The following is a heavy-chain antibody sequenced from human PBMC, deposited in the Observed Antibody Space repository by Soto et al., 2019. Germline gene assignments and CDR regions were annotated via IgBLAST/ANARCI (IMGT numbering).Heavy chain of an antibody. Sequence: QVQLVQSGAEVKKPGASVKVSCKASGYTFTSYAMHWVRQAPGQRLEWMGWINAGNGNTKYSQKFQGRVTITRDTSASTAYMELSSLRSEDTAVYYCARDFSGIAVAGGFKGWFDPWGQGTLVTVSS. D-gene: IGHD6-19*01. J-gene: IGHJ5*02. CDR3: ARDFSGIAVAGGFKGWFDP. V-gene: IGHV1-3*01. CDR2: INAGNGNT. CDR1: GYTFTSYA.